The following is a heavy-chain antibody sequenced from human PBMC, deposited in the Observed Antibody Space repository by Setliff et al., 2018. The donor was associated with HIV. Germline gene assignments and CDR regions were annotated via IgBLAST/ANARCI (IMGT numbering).Heavy chain of an antibody. CDR1: GGTFSDFR. D-gene: IGHD6-19*01. Sequence: GASVKVSCKASGGTFSDFRITWVRQAPGQGLEWMGEITPFVGITNYAQKFQGRVTISADESTATAYIELSSLTSQDTAVYYCARVIGYFSGWYLKYWGQGTPVTVSS. CDR3: ARVIGYFSGWYLKY. J-gene: IGHJ4*02. CDR2: ITPFVGIT. V-gene: IGHV1-69*10.